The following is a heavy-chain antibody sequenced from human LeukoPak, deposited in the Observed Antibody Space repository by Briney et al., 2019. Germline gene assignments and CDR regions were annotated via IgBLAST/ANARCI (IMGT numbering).Heavy chain of an antibody. CDR1: GGSISSGSYY. V-gene: IGHV4-61*02. D-gene: IGHD3-10*01. CDR2: IYTSGST. J-gene: IGHJ4*02. Sequence: SSQTLSLTCTVSGGSISSGSYYWSWIRQPAGKGLEWIGRIYTSGSTNYNPSLKSRVTISVDTSKNQFSLKLSSVTAADTAVYYCARVLPYYGSGSYLIDYWGQGTLVTVSS. CDR3: ARVLPYYGSGSYLIDY.